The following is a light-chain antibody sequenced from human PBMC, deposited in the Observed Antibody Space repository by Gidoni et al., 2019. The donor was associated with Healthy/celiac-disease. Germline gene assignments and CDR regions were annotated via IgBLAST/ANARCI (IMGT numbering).Light chain of an antibody. CDR2: KAS. Sequence: DIQMTQSPSTLSASVGDRVTITCRASQSISSWLAWYQQKPGKAPKLLIYKASSLESGVPSRVSGSGTGTEFTLTISSLKPDDFGTYYCQQYNSYRTFGQGTKVEIK. CDR3: QQYNSYRT. V-gene: IGKV1-5*03. CDR1: QSISSW. J-gene: IGKJ1*01.